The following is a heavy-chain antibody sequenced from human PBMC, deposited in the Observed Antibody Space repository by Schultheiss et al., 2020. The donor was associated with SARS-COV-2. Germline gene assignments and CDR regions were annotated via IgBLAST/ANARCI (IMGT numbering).Heavy chain of an antibody. CDR1: GFTFSSYA. Sequence: GGSLRLSCAASGFTFSSYAMHWVRQAPGKGLEWVSAISGSGGSTYYADSVKGRFSISRDNAKNSLYLQMNSLRAEDTALYYCARVKDCSSTSCLHYYYYMDVWGKGTTVTVSS. J-gene: IGHJ6*03. CDR3: ARVKDCSSTSCLHYYYYMDV. V-gene: IGHV3-23*01. CDR2: ISGSGGST. D-gene: IGHD2-2*01.